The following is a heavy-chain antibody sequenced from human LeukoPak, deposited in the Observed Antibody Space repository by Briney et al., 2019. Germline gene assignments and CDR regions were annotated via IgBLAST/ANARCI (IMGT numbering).Heavy chain of an antibody. Sequence: PSETLSLTCTVSAYSISSGYYWGCIRPPPGKGLEWIGSIYHSGSTYYNPSLKSRVTISVDTSKNQFSLKLRSVTAADTAVYYCARCIVATIGRSNWFDPWGQGTLVTVSS. V-gene: IGHV4-38-2*02. J-gene: IGHJ5*02. CDR2: IYHSGST. CDR1: AYSISSGYY. CDR3: ARCIVATIGRSNWFDP. D-gene: IGHD5-12*01.